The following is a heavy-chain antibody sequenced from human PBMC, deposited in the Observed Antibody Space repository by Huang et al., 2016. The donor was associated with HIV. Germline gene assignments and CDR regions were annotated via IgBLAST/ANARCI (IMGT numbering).Heavy chain of an antibody. CDR3: ARERMMSWLDDHDAFDI. CDR1: GGSFSGYY. J-gene: IGHJ3*02. V-gene: IGHV4-34*01. D-gene: IGHD1-1*01. CDR2: INHSGST. Sequence: QVQLQQWGAGLLKPSETLSLTCAVYGGSFSGYYWSWIRQSPGKGLAWIGEINHSGSTNYNPSLKSRLTISVDTSKNQFSLKLGSVTAADTAVYYCARERMMSWLDDHDAFDIWGQGTMVTVSS.